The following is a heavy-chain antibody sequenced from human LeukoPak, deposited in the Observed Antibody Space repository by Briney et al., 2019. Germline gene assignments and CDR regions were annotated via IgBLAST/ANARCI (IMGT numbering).Heavy chain of an antibody. V-gene: IGHV3-48*01. CDR1: GLTFSSYS. D-gene: IGHD3-3*01. J-gene: IGHJ4*02. CDR3: ARGSGYDFWSGYYISY. CDR2: ISSSSSTI. Sequence: TGGSLRLSCAASGLTFSSYSMNWVRQAPGKGLEWVSYISSSSSTIYYADSVKGRFTISRDNAKNSLYLQMNSLRAEDTAVYYCARGSGYDFWSGYYISYWGQGTLVTVSS.